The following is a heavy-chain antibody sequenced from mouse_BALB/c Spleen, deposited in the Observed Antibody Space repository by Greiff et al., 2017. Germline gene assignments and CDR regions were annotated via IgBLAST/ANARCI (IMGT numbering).Heavy chain of an antibody. CDR2: IWAGGST. CDR1: GFSLTGYG. V-gene: IGHV2-9*02. J-gene: IGHJ4*01. Sequence: VQLVESGPGLVAPSQSLSITCTVSGFSLTGYGVHWVRQPPGKGLEWLGVIWAGGSTNYNSALMSRLSISKDNSKSQVFLKMNSLQTDDTAMYYCAREGFPDAMDYWGQGASVTVSS. CDR3: AREGFPDAMDY.